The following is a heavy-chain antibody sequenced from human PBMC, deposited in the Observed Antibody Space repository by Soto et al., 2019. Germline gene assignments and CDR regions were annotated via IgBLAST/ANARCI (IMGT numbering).Heavy chain of an antibody. J-gene: IGHJ4*02. Sequence: ASVKVSCKASGYTFTSYGISWVRQAPGQGLEWMGGISAYNGNTNYAQKLQGRVTMTTDTSTSTAYMELRSLRSDDTAVYYCARDYCSSTSCFFDYWGQGTLVTVSS. CDR2: ISAYNGNT. CDR3: ARDYCSSTSCFFDY. D-gene: IGHD2-2*01. V-gene: IGHV1-18*04. CDR1: GYTFTSYG.